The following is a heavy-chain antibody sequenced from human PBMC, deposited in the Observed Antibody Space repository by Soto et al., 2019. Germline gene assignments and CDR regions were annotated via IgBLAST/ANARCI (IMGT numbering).Heavy chain of an antibody. J-gene: IGHJ4*02. CDR1: GGSISSYY. CDR2: IYYSGST. D-gene: IGHD5-12*01. CDR3: ARVRKPREMATIFDY. Sequence: PSETLSLTCPVSGGSISSYYWSWIRQPPGKGLEWIGYIYYSGSTNYNPSLKSRVTISVDTSKNQFSLKLSSVTAADTAVYYCARVRKPREMATIFDYWGQGTLVTVSS. V-gene: IGHV4-59*01.